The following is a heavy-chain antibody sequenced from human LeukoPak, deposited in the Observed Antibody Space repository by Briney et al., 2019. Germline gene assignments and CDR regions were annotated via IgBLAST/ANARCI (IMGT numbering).Heavy chain of an antibody. Sequence: GGSLRLSCAASGFSFSSYYMSWVRQAPGTGLEWVGNIKQDGSENYYMDSVKGRFTIFTVNAKNSLYLQMNSLRAAHTAVYYCARGVGTAAAFDYWGQATLVTVSS. CDR3: ARGVGTAAAFDY. D-gene: IGHD4-23*01. V-gene: IGHV3-7*01. CDR2: IKQDGSEN. CDR1: GFSFSSYY. J-gene: IGHJ4*02.